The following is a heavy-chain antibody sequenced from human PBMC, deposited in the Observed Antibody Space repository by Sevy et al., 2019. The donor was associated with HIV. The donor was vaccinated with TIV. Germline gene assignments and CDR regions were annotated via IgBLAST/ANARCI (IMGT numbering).Heavy chain of an antibody. V-gene: IGHV3-23*01. CDR2: IGHNGDNT. CDR3: AKGVRLGGPIYYGMDV. Sequence: GGCLRLSCVASGFTFSNYAMTWVRQTPGKGLEWVSGIGHNGDNTHHAGSVKGRFSISRDNSKNTLDLQMNSLRAEDTAVYYCAKGVRLGGPIYYGMDVWGQGTTVTVSS. D-gene: IGHD3-10*02. J-gene: IGHJ6*02. CDR1: GFTFSNYA.